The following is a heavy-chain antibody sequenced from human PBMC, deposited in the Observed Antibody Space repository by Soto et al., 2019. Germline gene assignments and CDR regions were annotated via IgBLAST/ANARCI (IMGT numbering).Heavy chain of an antibody. CDR3: VRILIEPYYFDY. D-gene: IGHD3-22*01. V-gene: IGHV2-26*01. CDR2: IFSNDEK. Sequence: QVTLKEPGPVLVKPTETLTLTCTVSGFSLSNTRMGVSWIRQPPGKALEWLAHIFSNDEKSYSTSLKSRLIISKDTSKSQVVLTMTNMDPMDTATYYCVRILIEPYYFDYWGQGTLVTVSS. J-gene: IGHJ4*02. CDR1: GFSLSNTRMG.